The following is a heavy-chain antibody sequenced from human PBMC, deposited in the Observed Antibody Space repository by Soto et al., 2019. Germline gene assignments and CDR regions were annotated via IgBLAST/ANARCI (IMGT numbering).Heavy chain of an antibody. CDR1: GFSFSTYS. CDR2: ISSRGDT. CDR3: AREETAWPLANGLAT. V-gene: IGHV3-21*01. D-gene: IGHD2-21*02. Sequence: GGSLRLSCAASGFSFSTYSMNWVRQAPGKGLEWVSSISSRGDTYYADSVKGRFTISRDNAKNSVSLQMDSLRAEDAAVYYCAREETAWPLANGLATWGKGTTGT. J-gene: IGHJ6*04.